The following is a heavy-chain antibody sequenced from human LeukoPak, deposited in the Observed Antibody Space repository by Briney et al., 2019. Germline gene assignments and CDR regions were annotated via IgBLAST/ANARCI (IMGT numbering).Heavy chain of an antibody. Sequence: ASVKVSCKASGYTFTGYYMHWVRQAPGQGLEWMGWINPNSGGTNYAQKFQGRVTMTRDTSISTAYMELSRLRSDDTAVYYCARDKNGGATFDYWGQGTLVTVSS. D-gene: IGHD1-26*01. V-gene: IGHV1-2*02. CDR2: INPNSGGT. J-gene: IGHJ4*02. CDR3: ARDKNGGATFDY. CDR1: GYTFTGYY.